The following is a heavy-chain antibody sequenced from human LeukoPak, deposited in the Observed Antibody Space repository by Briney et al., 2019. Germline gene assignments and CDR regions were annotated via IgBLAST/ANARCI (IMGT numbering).Heavy chain of an antibody. CDR1: GGSISSSNW. Sequence: SETLSLTCAVSGGSISSSNWWSWVRQPPGKGLEWIGEIYHSGSTNYNPSLKSRVTISVDKSKNQFSLKLSSVTAADTAVYYCARSGHGLRYSLNWFDPWGQGTLVTVSS. V-gene: IGHV4-4*02. J-gene: IGHJ5*02. D-gene: IGHD3-9*01. CDR3: ARSGHGLRYSLNWFDP. CDR2: IYHSGST.